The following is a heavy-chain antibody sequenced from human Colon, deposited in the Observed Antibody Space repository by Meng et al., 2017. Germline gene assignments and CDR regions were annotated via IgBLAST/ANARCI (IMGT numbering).Heavy chain of an antibody. D-gene: IGHD1-26*01. Sequence: QVRLKGSGPGLLRPSETLSLSCTASGASVSSGNHYWSWIRQPPGKGLEYIAYVDYSGSTHYNPSLKSRVTMSVDTSKKQLSLKLSSVTAADTAVYYCAGGPWEFDYWGQGTLVTVPQ. CDR1: GASVSSGNHY. J-gene: IGHJ4*02. CDR2: VDYSGST. CDR3: AGGPWEFDY. V-gene: IGHV4-61*01.